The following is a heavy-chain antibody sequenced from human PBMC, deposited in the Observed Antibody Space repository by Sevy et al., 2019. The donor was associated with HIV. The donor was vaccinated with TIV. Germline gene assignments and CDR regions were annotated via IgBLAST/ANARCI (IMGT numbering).Heavy chain of an antibody. CDR2: ISYDERDI. CDR3: ARRDVNHQYLMDY. D-gene: IGHD2-8*01. V-gene: IGHV3-30*03. J-gene: IGHJ4*02. CDR1: GFTFSDYA. Sequence: GGSLRLSCAASGFTFSDYAMHWVRQAPGKGLEWLSYISYDERDIYYLDSVRGRFSVSRDISKRTLFLQMNDLRPEDTAVYCARRDVNHQYLMDYWGQGILVTVSS.